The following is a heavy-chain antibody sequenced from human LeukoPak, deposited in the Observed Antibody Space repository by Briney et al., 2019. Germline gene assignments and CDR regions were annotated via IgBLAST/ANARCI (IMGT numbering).Heavy chain of an antibody. CDR3: ARVGDYYGSPTDY. J-gene: IGHJ4*02. CDR1: GYTFTNNF. Sequence: GASVKVSCKASGYTFTNNFMHWVRQAPGQGLEWMGIINPSGDNTWYAQKFQGRVTMTRDMATSTDYMEVSSLRSEDTAVYYCARVGDYYGSPTDYWGQGTLVTVSS. CDR2: INPSGDNT. V-gene: IGHV1-46*01. D-gene: IGHD3-10*01.